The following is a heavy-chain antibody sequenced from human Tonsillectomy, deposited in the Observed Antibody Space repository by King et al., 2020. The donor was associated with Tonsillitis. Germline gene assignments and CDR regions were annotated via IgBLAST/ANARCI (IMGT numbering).Heavy chain of an antibody. CDR3: SRWGGVVGATRSRTGGDY. J-gene: IGHJ4*02. V-gene: IGHV3-49*04. CDR1: GFTFGDYA. Sequence: VQLVESGGGLVQPGRSLRLSCTASGFTFGDYAMSWVRQAPGKGLEWVGFIRSKAYGGTTEYAASVKGRFTISRDDSKSIAYLQMNSLKTEDTAVYYCSRWGGVVGATRSRTGGDYWGQGTLVTVSS. D-gene: IGHD1-26*01. CDR2: IRSKAYGGTT.